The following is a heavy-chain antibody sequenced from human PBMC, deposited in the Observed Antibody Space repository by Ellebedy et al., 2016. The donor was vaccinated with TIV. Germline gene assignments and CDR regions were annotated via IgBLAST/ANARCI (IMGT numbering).Heavy chain of an antibody. J-gene: IGHJ4*02. D-gene: IGHD2-2*01. CDR2: INHSGST. CDR1: GGSLSGYY. Sequence: SETLSLXCAVYGGSLSGYYWSWVRQPPGKGLEWIGEINHSGSTNHNPSLKSRVTISVDTSKNQLSLKLRSVTAADTAVYFCARRPYCSTTTCYGLDYWGQGTLVTVSS. V-gene: IGHV4-34*01. CDR3: ARRPYCSTTTCYGLDY.